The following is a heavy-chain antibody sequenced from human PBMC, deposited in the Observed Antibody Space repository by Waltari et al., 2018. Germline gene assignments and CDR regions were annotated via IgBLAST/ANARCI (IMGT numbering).Heavy chain of an antibody. Sequence: EVQLVESGGGLVQPGRSLRLSCAASGFTFDDYAMQWVRQAPGKGLGWVSGFGVNSGSIGYADSVKGRFTISRDNAKNSLYLQMNSLRAEDTALYYCAKDFDYYDSSGYFHWGQGTLVTVSS. V-gene: IGHV3-9*01. CDR2: FGVNSGSI. J-gene: IGHJ4*02. CDR1: GFTFDDYA. D-gene: IGHD3-22*01. CDR3: AKDFDYYDSSGYFH.